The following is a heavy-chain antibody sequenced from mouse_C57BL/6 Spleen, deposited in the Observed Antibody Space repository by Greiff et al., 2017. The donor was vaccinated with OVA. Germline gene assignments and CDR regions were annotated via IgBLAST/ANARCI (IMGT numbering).Heavy chain of an antibody. Sequence: VQLQQSGAELVKPGASVKVSCKASGYTFTSYWMHWVKQRPGQGLEWIGRIHPSDSDTNYNQKFKGKATLTVDKSSNTAYMQLSSLTSEDSAVYYCAIKRANGDVYYAMDYWGQGTSVTVSS. CDR2: IHPSDSDT. V-gene: IGHV1-74*01. CDR1: GYTFTSYW. CDR3: AIKRANGDVYYAMDY. J-gene: IGHJ4*01. D-gene: IGHD4-1*01.